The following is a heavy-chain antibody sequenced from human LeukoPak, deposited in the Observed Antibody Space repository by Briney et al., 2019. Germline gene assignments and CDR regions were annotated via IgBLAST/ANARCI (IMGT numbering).Heavy chain of an antibody. CDR3: TTATIRLWNYDY. J-gene: IGHJ4*02. Sequence: GGSLRLSCAASGFIFSNALVSWVRQAPGEGLEWVGRIKSKTDGGTTDYAASVKGRFIISGDDSKNTLYLQMNSLKTEDTAVYYCTTATIRLWNYDYWGEGTLVTVSS. CDR2: IKSKTDGGTT. V-gene: IGHV3-15*01. CDR1: GFIFSNAL. D-gene: IGHD4/OR15-4a*01.